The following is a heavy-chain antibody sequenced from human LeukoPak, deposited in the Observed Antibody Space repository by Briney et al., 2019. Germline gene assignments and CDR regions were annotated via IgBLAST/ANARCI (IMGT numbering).Heavy chain of an antibody. V-gene: IGHV1-2*02. Sequence: ASVKVSCKASGYTFTGYYMHWVRQAPGQGLEWMGWINPNSGGTNYAQKFQGRVTMTRDTSISTAYMELSRLRSDDAAVYYCARDGDCTNGVCYPFFDYWGQGTLVTVSS. J-gene: IGHJ4*02. CDR3: ARDGDCTNGVCYPFFDY. D-gene: IGHD2-8*01. CDR2: INPNSGGT. CDR1: GYTFTGYY.